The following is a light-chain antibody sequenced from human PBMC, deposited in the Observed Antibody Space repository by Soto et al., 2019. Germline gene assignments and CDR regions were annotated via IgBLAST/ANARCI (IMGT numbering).Light chain of an antibody. CDR3: QQHDNFPT. V-gene: IGKV1-33*01. J-gene: IGKJ5*01. CDR1: QGISIY. Sequence: DIQMARPPWSVSASVGHRVTNTFRASQGISIYLNWFQQKPGKAPRLLIYDASNLQTGVPSRFSGSGSGTDFTLIISRLQPEDIATYYCQQHDNFPTFGQGTRLEI. CDR2: DAS.